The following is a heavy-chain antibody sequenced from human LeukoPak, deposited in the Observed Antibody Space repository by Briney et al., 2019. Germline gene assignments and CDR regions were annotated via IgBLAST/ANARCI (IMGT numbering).Heavy chain of an antibody. CDR1: GFTFSSYG. V-gene: IGHV3-30*18. Sequence: GRSLRLSCAASGFTFSSYGMLWVRQAPGKGLEWVTVISYDGSNKYYADSVKGRFTISRDNSKNTLYLQMNSLRAEDTAVYYCAKDRAIWFGELSYYFDYWGQGTLVTVSS. D-gene: IGHD3-10*01. J-gene: IGHJ4*02. CDR2: ISYDGSNK. CDR3: AKDRAIWFGELSYYFDY.